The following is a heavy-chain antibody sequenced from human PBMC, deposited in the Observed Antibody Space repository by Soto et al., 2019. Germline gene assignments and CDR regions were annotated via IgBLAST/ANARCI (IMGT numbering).Heavy chain of an antibody. CDR3: ARQSQYSSGSYYFDF. V-gene: IGHV4-31*03. D-gene: IGHD6-19*01. CDR1: DGSISSGAYY. CDR2: IYYNGSP. J-gene: IGHJ4*02. Sequence: SETLSLTCTGSDGSISSGAYYWSWIRQHPGKGLGWIGYIYYNGSPYYNPSLGGRVTISVDPSNSQFSLELRSVTAADTAVYYCARQSQYSSGSYYFDFWGPGTLVTVSS.